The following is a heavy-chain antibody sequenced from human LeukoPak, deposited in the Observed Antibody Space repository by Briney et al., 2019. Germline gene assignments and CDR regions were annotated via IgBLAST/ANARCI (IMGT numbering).Heavy chain of an antibody. D-gene: IGHD3-22*01. CDR3: ARGPYDSSGYYFDY. CDR2: INPNSGGT. V-gene: IGHV1-2*02. J-gene: IGHJ4*02. CDR1: GYTLTGYY. Sequence: ASVKVSCKASGYTLTGYYMHWVRQAPGQGLEWMRWINPNSGGTNYAQKFQGRVTMTRDTSISTAYMELSRLRSDDTAVYYCARGPYDSSGYYFDYWGQGTLVTVSS.